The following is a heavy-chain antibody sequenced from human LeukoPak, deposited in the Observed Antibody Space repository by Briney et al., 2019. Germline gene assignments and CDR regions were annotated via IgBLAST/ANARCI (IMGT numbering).Heavy chain of an antibody. J-gene: IGHJ5*02. CDR1: GYTFTGYY. CDR3: ARGPVWFGEPKFDP. Sequence: ASVKVSCKASGYTFTGYYMHWVRQAPGQGLEWMGWINPNSGGTNYAQKFQGWVTMTRDTSISTAYMELSRLRSDDTAVYYCARGPVWFGEPKFDPWGQGTLVTVSS. V-gene: IGHV1-2*04. CDR2: INPNSGGT. D-gene: IGHD3-10*01.